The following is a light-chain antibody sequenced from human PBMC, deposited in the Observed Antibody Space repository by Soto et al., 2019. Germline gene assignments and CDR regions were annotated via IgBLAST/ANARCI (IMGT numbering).Light chain of an antibody. CDR2: DVS. CDR1: SSDVGGYDY. CDR3: CSYAGGPYV. V-gene: IGLV2-11*01. Sequence: QSALTQPRSVSGSPGQSVAISCTGTSSDVGGYDYVSWYQQHPGKAPNVIIFDVSKRPSGVPDRFSGSKSGNTASLTISGLQAEDEAASYCCSYAGGPYVFGPGTKVTVL. J-gene: IGLJ1*01.